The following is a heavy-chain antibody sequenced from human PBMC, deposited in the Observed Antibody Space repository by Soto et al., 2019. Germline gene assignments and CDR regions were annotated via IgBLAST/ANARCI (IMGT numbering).Heavy chain of an antibody. D-gene: IGHD6-13*01. J-gene: IGHJ6*02. CDR3: ARKTGYSSRWYHYSYYYYGMDV. CDR1: GYTFTSYD. V-gene: IGHV1-8*01. Sequence: ASVKVSCKASGYTFTSYDINWVRQATGQGLEWMGWMNPNSGNTGYAQKFQGRVTMTRNTSISTAYMELSSLRSEDTAVYYCARKTGYSSRWYHYSYYYYGMDVWGPGATLTV. CDR2: MNPNSGNT.